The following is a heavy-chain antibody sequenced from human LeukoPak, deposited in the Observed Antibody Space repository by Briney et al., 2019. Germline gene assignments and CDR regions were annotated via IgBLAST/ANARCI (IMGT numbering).Heavy chain of an antibody. CDR2: ISYDGSNK. D-gene: IGHD1-14*01. CDR1: GFTFSSYA. J-gene: IGHJ4*02. CDR3: ARGYGLADY. V-gene: IGHV3-30-3*01. Sequence: QSGGSLRLSCAASGFTFSSYAMHWVRQAPGKGLEWVAVISYDGSNKYYADSVKGRFTIPRDNSKNTLYLQMNSLRAEDTAVYYCARGYGLADYWGQGTLVTVSS.